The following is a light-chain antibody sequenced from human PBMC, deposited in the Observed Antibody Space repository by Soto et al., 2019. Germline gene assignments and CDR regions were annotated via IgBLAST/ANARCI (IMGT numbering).Light chain of an antibody. J-gene: IGKJ4*01. CDR2: AAS. CDR1: QAICNY. V-gene: IGKV1-27*01. Sequence: DIQLTQSPSSLSASVGARVTVTCRTRQAICNYLGWYQQKPGEVPKLLISAASTLQSGVPSRFSGSGSGTDFTLTISSLQPEDVATYYCQKDNSVPLTFGGGTKVEIK. CDR3: QKDNSVPLT.